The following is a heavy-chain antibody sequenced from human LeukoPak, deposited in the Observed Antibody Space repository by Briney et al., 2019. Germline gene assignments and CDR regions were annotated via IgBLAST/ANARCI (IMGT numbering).Heavy chain of an antibody. CDR1: GFPFSSYA. Sequence: GGSLRLSFAGSGFPFSSYAMRWVRPAPGKGLEWVSAINRSGGSTYYADSVKGRFTISRDNSKNTLYLQMNSLRAEDTAVYYCAKDLYPPSPGIAAAGFFDYWGQGTLVTVSS. CDR2: INRSGGST. V-gene: IGHV3-23*01. CDR3: AKDLYPPSPGIAAAGFFDY. J-gene: IGHJ4*02. D-gene: IGHD6-13*01.